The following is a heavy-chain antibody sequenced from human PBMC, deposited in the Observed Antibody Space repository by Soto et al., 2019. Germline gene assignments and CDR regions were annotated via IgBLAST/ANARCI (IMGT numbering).Heavy chain of an antibody. Sequence: PSETLSLTCTVSGGSISSSSYYWGWIRQPPGKGLEWIGSIYYSGSTYYNPSLKSRVTISVDTSKNQFSLKLSSVTAADTAVYYCARDDYGDLRCDYWGQGTLVTVSS. D-gene: IGHD4-17*01. CDR2: IYYSGST. V-gene: IGHV4-39*01. CDR3: ARDDYGDLRCDY. CDR1: GGSISSSSYY. J-gene: IGHJ4*02.